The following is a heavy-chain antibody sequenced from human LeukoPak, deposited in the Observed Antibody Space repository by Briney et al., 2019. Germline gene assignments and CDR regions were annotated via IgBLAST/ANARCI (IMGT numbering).Heavy chain of an antibody. CDR2: INHSGST. D-gene: IGHD6-19*01. CDR1: GVSFSGYY. V-gene: IGHV4-34*01. CDR3: ASGYSSGWLDY. J-gene: IGHJ4*02. Sequence: SETLSLTCAVYGVSFSGYYWSWIRQPPGKGLEWIGEINHSGSTNYNPSLKSRVTISVDTSKNQFSLKLSSVTAADTAVYYCASGYSSGWLDYWGQGTLVTVSS.